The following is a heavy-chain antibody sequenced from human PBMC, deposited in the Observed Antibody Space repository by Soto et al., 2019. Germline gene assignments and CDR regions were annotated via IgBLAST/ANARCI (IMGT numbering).Heavy chain of an antibody. V-gene: IGHV1-3*01. CDR3: ARKARYYDSSGYHADPYYFDY. CDR2: INAGNGNT. CDR1: GYTFTSYA. J-gene: IGHJ4*02. Sequence: ASVKVSCKASGYTFTSYAMHWVRQAPGQRLEWMGWINAGNGNTKYSQKFQGRVTITRDTSASTAYMELSSLRSEDTAVYYCARKARYYDSSGYHADPYYFDYWGQGTLVTVSS. D-gene: IGHD3-22*01.